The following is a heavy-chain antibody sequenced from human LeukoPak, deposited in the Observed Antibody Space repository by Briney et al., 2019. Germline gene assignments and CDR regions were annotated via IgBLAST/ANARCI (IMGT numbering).Heavy chain of an antibody. Sequence: GESLKISCQGSGYSFTSYWIGWVRQMPGKGLEWMGIIYPGDSDTRYSPSLQGQVTISADKSISTAYLQWSSLKASDTAMYYCARQKPDNYDFWSGYYFNYYFDYWGQGTLVTVSS. CDR1: GYSFTSYW. J-gene: IGHJ4*02. CDR2: IYPGDSDT. D-gene: IGHD3-3*01. V-gene: IGHV5-51*01. CDR3: ARQKPDNYDFWSGYYFNYYFDY.